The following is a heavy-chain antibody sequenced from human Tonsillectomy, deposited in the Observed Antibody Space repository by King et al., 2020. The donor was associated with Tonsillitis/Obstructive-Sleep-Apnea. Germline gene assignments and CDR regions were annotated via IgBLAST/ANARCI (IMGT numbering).Heavy chain of an antibody. CDR3: AGSVTLRLIFDY. Sequence: QLQLQESGPGLVKPSETLSLTCTVSGGSISSYYWSWIRQPPGKGLEWIGYIYYSGSTNYNPSLKSRVTISVDTSKNQFSLKLSSVTAADTAVYYCAGSVTLRLIFDYWGQGTLVTVSS. CDR1: GGSISSYY. CDR2: IYYSGST. V-gene: IGHV4-59*08. D-gene: IGHD2-8*01. J-gene: IGHJ4*02.